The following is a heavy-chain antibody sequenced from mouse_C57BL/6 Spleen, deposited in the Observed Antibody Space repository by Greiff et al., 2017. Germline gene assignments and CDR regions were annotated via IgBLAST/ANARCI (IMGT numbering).Heavy chain of an antibody. CDR2: ISSGSSTI. CDR3: ARTTVGVPYAMDY. Sequence: EVHLVESGGGLVKPGGSLKLSCAASGFTFSDYGMHWVRQAPEKGLEWVAYISSGSSTIYYADTVKGRFTISRDNAKNTLFLQMTSLRSEDTAMYYCARTTVGVPYAMDYWGQGTSVTVSS. CDR1: GFTFSDYG. V-gene: IGHV5-17*01. J-gene: IGHJ4*01. D-gene: IGHD1-1*01.